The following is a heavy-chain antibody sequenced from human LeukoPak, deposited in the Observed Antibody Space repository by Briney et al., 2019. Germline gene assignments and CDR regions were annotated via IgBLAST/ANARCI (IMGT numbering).Heavy chain of an antibody. CDR2: ISSSGSTI. CDR1: GFTFSSYW. Sequence: GGSLRLSCAASGFTFSSYWMSWVRQAPGKGLEWVSYISSSGSTIYYADSVKGRFTISRDNAKNSLYLQMNSLRAEDTAVYYCARDGDYVVGYYFDYWGQGTLVTVSS. V-gene: IGHV3-48*04. J-gene: IGHJ4*02. D-gene: IGHD4-17*01. CDR3: ARDGDYVVGYYFDY.